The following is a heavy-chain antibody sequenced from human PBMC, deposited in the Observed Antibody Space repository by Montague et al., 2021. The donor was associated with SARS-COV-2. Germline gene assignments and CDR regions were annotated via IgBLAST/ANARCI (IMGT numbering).Heavy chain of an antibody. CDR1: GGSTASHY. CDR2: VYYNGDT. CDR3: ARGWALDP. D-gene: IGHD6-19*01. J-gene: IGHJ3*01. V-gene: IGHV4-59*08. Sequence: SETLSLTCTVSGGSTASHYWNWIRQSPGKRPEWIGYVYYNGDTKYNPSLQSRVTISIDTSENQFSQRLNSVTAADTAVYFCARGWALDPWGQGRLVTVSS.